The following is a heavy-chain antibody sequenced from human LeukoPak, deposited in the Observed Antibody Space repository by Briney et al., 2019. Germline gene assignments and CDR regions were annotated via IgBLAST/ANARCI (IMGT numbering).Heavy chain of an antibody. J-gene: IGHJ3*02. CDR1: GYTFTGYY. CDR2: INPNSGGT. CDR3: ARDYYRGSYQHDAFDI. D-gene: IGHD1-26*01. Sequence: ASAKVPCKASGYTFTGYYMHWVRQAPGQGLEWMGWINPNSGGTNYAQKFQGRVTMTRDTSISTAYMELSRLRSDDTAVYYCARDYYRGSYQHDAFDIWGQGTMVTVSS. V-gene: IGHV1-2*02.